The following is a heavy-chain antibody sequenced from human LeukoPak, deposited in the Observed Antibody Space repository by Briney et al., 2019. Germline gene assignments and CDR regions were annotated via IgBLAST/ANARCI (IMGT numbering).Heavy chain of an antibody. Sequence: PGGPLRLSCAASRFTFDDYGMSWVRQAPGKGLEWVSGINWNGGSTGYADSVKGRFTISRDNAKNSLYLQMNSLRAEDTALYYCARGEIAPMDVWGKGTTVTVSS. D-gene: IGHD1-26*01. CDR3: ARGEIAPMDV. V-gene: IGHV3-20*04. J-gene: IGHJ6*03. CDR1: RFTFDDYG. CDR2: INWNGGST.